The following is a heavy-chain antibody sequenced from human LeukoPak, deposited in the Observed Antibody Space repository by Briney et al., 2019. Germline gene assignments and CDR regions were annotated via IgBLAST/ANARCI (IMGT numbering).Heavy chain of an antibody. CDR2: IHYSGST. J-gene: IGHJ4*02. CDR3: ARDQDYYGSGSYGPDH. V-gene: IGHV4-39*07. Sequence: PSETLSLTCTVSGGSITSSSYQWGWIRQPPGKGLEWIGSIHYSGSTYYNPSLKSRVTISVDTSKNQFSLKLTSVTAADTAIYYCARDQDYYGSGSYGPDHWGQGTQVTVSS. CDR1: GGSITSSSYQ. D-gene: IGHD3-10*01.